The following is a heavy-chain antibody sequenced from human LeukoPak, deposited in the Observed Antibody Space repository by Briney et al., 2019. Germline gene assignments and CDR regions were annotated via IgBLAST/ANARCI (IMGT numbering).Heavy chain of an antibody. CDR3: AKCDGYDFWSGYGAFDI. J-gene: IGHJ3*02. CDR1: RLTFSGYA. Sequence: PGGSLRLSCAASRLTFSGYAMSWVRQAPGKGLEWVSAISGSGGSTYYADSVKGRFTISRDNSKNTLYLQMNSLRAEDTAVYYCAKCDGYDFWSGYGAFDIWGQGTMVTVSS. D-gene: IGHD3-3*01. V-gene: IGHV3-23*01. CDR2: ISGSGGST.